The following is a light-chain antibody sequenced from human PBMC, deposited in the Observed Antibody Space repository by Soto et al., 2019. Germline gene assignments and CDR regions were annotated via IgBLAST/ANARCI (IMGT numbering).Light chain of an antibody. CDR3: QQYGNSPYT. Sequence: EIVLTQSPATLSLSPRERATLSCGASQSVSSSYLAWYQQKPGLATRLLIYDASSRATGIPDRFSGSGSGTDFTLTISRLEPEDFAVYYCQQYGNSPYTFGQGTKLEIK. CDR2: DAS. CDR1: QSVSSSY. V-gene: IGKV3D-20*01. J-gene: IGKJ2*01.